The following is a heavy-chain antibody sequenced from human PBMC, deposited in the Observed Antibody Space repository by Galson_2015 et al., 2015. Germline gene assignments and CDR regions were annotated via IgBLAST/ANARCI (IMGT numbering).Heavy chain of an antibody. CDR3: AHRAYYDSTTYGFDP. J-gene: IGHJ5*02. Sequence: PALVKPTQTLTLTCTFSGFSLTTSGVGVGWIRQPPGKALEWLALIYWDDDKRYSPSLKTRLTITKDTSKNQVVLTMTNMDPVDTATYYCAHRAYYDSTTYGFDPWGQGTLVTVSS. V-gene: IGHV2-5*02. CDR1: GFSLTTSGVG. CDR2: IYWDDDK. D-gene: IGHD3-16*01.